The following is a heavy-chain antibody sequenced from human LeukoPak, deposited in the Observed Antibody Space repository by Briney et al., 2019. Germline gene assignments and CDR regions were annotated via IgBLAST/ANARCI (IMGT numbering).Heavy chain of an antibody. CDR1: GFTFSSYS. J-gene: IGHJ4*02. Sequence: PGGSLRLSCAASGFTFSSYSMNWVRQAPGKGLEWVSSISSSSSYIYYADSVKGRFTISRDNAKNSLYLQMNSLRAEDTAVYYCAREGIAVRHYSDYWGQGTLVTVSS. CDR3: AREGIAVRHYSDY. D-gene: IGHD6-19*01. V-gene: IGHV3-21*01. CDR2: ISSSSSYI.